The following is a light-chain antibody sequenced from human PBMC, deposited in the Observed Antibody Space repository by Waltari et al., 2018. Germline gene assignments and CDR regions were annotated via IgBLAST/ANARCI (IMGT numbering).Light chain of an antibody. CDR1: QSVSSS. V-gene: IGKV3-11*01. J-gene: IGKJ1*01. CDR3: QQRSKWPWA. Sequence: EIVLTQSPATLSLSPGERATLSCRASQSVSSSLAWYQHKPGQAPRLLIYDASISVTGIPARFRGSGSGADFTLTISSLVPEDFAVYYCQQRSKWPWAFVQGTKLEIK. CDR2: DAS.